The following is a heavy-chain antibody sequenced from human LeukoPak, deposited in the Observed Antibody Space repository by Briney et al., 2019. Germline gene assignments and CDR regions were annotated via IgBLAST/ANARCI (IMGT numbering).Heavy chain of an antibody. D-gene: IGHD2-2*01. V-gene: IGHV4-59*12. J-gene: IGHJ4*02. CDR2: IYYSGGT. CDR3: ARGKQLLSGEFDY. CDR1: GGSISSYS. Sequence: SETLSLTCTVSGGSISSYSCSWIRQPPGKGLEWIGYIYYSGGTSYNPSLKSRVTISVDTSKNQFSLKLSSVTAADTAVYYCARGKQLLSGEFDYWGQGTLVTVSS.